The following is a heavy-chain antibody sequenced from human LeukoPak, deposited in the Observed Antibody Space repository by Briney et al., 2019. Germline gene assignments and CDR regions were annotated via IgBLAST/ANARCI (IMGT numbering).Heavy chain of an antibody. Sequence: ASVKVSCKASGYTFTSYGISWVRQAPGQGLEWMGWISAYNGNTNYAQKLQGRVTMTTETSTRTAYMELRSLRSDDTAVYYCPRDIWWFATADYWGQGTLVPVSS. D-gene: IGHD2-8*02. CDR1: GYTFTSYG. CDR3: PRDIWWFATADY. CDR2: ISAYNGNT. J-gene: IGHJ4*02. V-gene: IGHV1-18*01.